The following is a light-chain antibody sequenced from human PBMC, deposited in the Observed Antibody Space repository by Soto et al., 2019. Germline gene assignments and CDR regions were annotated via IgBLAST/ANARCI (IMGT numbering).Light chain of an antibody. Sequence: DIQMTQSPSTLSASVGDRVTITCQASQSINIWLAWYQQKPGKAPKLLIYKASNLESGVPSRFSGSGSGTEFTLTISSLQPDDFAAYYCHQYNSPPWTFGQGTKVEIK. CDR1: QSINIW. CDR2: KAS. CDR3: HQYNSPPWT. V-gene: IGKV1-5*03. J-gene: IGKJ1*01.